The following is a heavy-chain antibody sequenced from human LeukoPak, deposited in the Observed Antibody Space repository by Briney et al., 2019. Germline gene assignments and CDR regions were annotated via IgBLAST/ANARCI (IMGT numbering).Heavy chain of an antibody. Sequence: PGRSLRLSCAASGFTFDDFGVHWVRKAPGRGLEWVSGISWNSGTIGYADSVKGRFTISRDNAKNSLYLQMNSLRAEDTAVYYCARWGWFGELLTFDYWGQGTLVTVSS. CDR1: GFTFDDFG. V-gene: IGHV3-9*01. CDR2: ISWNSGTI. CDR3: ARWGWFGELLTFDY. J-gene: IGHJ4*02. D-gene: IGHD3-10*01.